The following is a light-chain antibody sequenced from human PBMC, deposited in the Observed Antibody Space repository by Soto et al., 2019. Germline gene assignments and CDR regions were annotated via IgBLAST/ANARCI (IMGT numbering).Light chain of an antibody. J-gene: IGKJ1*01. CDR3: QQYSTYPWT. CDR1: QSISTW. Sequence: DIQMTQSPSTLSGSVGDRVTITCRASQSISTWLAWYQQKPGQAPKVLIYDASRLESGVPSRFSGSGSATEFTLTISSLQPDDFATYYCQQYSTYPWTFGQGTKVDIK. V-gene: IGKV1-5*01. CDR2: DAS.